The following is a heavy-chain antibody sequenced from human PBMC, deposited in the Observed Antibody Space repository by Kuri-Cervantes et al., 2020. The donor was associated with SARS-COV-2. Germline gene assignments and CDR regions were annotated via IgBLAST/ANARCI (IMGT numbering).Heavy chain of an antibody. Sequence: GGSLRLSCAASGFTFSGHWIHWVRQAPGKGLVWVSRINPDGSYTNNAGSVMGRFTISRDNANNMLFLQMNSLRAEDTAVYYCVRDGDHWNFDYWGQGTLVTVSS. CDR2: INPDGSYT. V-gene: IGHV3-74*01. D-gene: IGHD1-1*01. CDR3: VRDGDHWNFDY. CDR1: GFTFSGHW. J-gene: IGHJ4*02.